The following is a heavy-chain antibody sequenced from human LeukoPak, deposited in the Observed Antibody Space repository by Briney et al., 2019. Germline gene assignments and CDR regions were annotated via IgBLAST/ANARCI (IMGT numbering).Heavy chain of an antibody. Sequence: ASVKVSCKASGYTFTSYDINWVRQATGQGLEWMGWMNPNSGNTGYAQKFQGRATMTRNTSISTAYMELSSLRSEDTAVYYCARGPKSDFWSGYIHYYGMDVWGQGTTVTVSS. V-gene: IGHV1-8*01. CDR2: MNPNSGNT. J-gene: IGHJ6*02. CDR3: ARGPKSDFWSGYIHYYGMDV. CDR1: GYTFTSYD. D-gene: IGHD3-3*01.